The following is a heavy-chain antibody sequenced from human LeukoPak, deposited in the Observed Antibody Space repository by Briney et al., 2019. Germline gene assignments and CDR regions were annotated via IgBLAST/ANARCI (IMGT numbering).Heavy chain of an antibody. CDR3: ARHRAYCGGDCYSRNYYYGMDV. CDR2: ISSSSSYI. Sequence: IPGGSLRLSCAASGFTFSSYAMSWVRQAPGKGLKWVSSISSSSSYIYYADSVKGRFTISRDNAKNSLYLQMNSLRAEDTAVYYCARHRAYCGGDCYSRNYYYGMDVWGQGTTVTVSS. J-gene: IGHJ6*02. CDR1: GFTFSSYA. D-gene: IGHD2-21*02. V-gene: IGHV3-21*01.